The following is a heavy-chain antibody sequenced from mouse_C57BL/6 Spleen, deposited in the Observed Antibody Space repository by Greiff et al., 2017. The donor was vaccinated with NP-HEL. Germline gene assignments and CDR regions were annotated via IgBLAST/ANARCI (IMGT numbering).Heavy chain of an antibody. Sequence: DVMLVESGGGLVQPGGSMKLSCVASGFTFSNYWMNWVRQSPEKGLEWVAQIRLKSDNYATHYAESVKGRFTISRDDSKSSVYLQMNNLRAEDTGIYYCTAGVTTVVATDYAMDYWGQGTSVTVSS. V-gene: IGHV6-3*01. J-gene: IGHJ4*01. CDR2: IRLKSDNYAT. D-gene: IGHD1-1*01. CDR3: TAGVTTVVATDYAMDY. CDR1: GFTFSNYW.